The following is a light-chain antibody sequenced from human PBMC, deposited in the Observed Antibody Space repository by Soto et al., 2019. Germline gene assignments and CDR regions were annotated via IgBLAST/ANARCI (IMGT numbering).Light chain of an antibody. CDR2: AAS. CDR3: QQLHTYLLT. Sequence: DIQLTQSPSILSAPIGDSVTITCRASQAIGTYLAWYQQKPGKAPNLLVYAASTLHSGVPSRFSGSGSGTEFTLTITSLQPEDVATYYCQQLHTYLLTFGGGTKVQIK. J-gene: IGKJ4*01. CDR1: QAIGTY. V-gene: IGKV1-9*01.